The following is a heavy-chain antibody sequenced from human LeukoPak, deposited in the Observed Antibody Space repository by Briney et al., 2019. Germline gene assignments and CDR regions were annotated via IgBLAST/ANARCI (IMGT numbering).Heavy chain of an antibody. J-gene: IGHJ4*02. V-gene: IGHV1-69*13. CDR1: GDTFSSYA. Sequence: GASVKVSCKASGDTFSSYAITWVRQAPGQGLEWMGGIIPIVGTANYAQKFRGRVTITADESTSTAYMELSSLRSEGTAVYYCVRSGRMGLCSGGSCYSGLYWGQGTLVTVSS. CDR2: IIPIVGTA. D-gene: IGHD2-15*01. CDR3: VRSGRMGLCSGGSCYSGLY.